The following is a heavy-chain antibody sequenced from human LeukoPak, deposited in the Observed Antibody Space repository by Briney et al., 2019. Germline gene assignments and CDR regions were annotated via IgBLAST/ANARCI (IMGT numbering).Heavy chain of an antibody. V-gene: IGHV1-18*01. CDR1: GYTFTSYG. CDR3: ARWGYSGSYSGSNDY. J-gene: IGHJ4*02. D-gene: IGHD1-26*01. CDR2: ISAYNGNT. Sequence: ASVKVSCKASGYTFTSYGISWARQAPGQGLEWMGWISAYNGNTNYAQKLQGRVTMTTDTSTSTAYMELRSLRSEDTAVYYCARWGYSGSYSGSNDYWGQGTLVTASS.